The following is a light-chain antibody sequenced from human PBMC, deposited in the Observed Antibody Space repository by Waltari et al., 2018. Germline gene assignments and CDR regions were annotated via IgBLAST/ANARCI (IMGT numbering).Light chain of an antibody. V-gene: IGKV4-1*01. CDR2: WAA. Sequence: DIVMTQSPDSLAVSLGERATISCKSSQNIVYHSNNQNYLAWYQQNPGQPPKLLIYWAATRHSGVPDRFSGSGSETDFTLTISSLQAADVAVYYCQQYYSRRTFGQGTKVEIK. CDR1: QNIVYHSNNQNY. J-gene: IGKJ1*01. CDR3: QQYYSRRT.